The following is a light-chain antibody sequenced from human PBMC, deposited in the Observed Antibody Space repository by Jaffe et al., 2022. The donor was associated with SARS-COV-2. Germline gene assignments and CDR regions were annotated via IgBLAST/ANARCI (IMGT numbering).Light chain of an antibody. CDR3: QQAYTFPRT. CDR1: QGISDW. CDR2: AAS. Sequence: DIQMTQSPSSVSASVGDRVTITCRASQGISDWLAWYQQKPGGAPRLLIYAASTLQSGVPSRFSGSGSGTDFTLIISSLQPEDFASYYCQQAYTFPRTFGQGTKVEI. J-gene: IGKJ1*01. V-gene: IGKV1-12*01.